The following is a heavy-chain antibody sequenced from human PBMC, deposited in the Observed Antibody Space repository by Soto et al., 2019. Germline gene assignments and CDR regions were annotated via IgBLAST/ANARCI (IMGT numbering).Heavy chain of an antibody. CDR3: ARDERGNCTGTNCYYFDY. D-gene: IGHD2-2*01. J-gene: IGHJ4*02. CDR2: TSANNDNT. CDR1: GYTFSRYG. V-gene: IGHV1-18*04. Sequence: QVQLVQSGSEVKEPGASVKVSCKASGYTFSRYGISWVRQAPGQGLEWMAWTSANNDNTNYAEKLQGRVTLTTDTSTGTAYMELRSLRSDDTAVYYCARDERGNCTGTNCYYFDYWGQGTLVTVSS.